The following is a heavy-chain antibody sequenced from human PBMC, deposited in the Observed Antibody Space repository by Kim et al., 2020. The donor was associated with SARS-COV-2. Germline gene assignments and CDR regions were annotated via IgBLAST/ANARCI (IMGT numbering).Heavy chain of an antibody. D-gene: IGHD1-1*01. CDR3: AASVIAPGTPDF. V-gene: IGHV3-53*01. Sequence: GGSLRLSCAVAGFTVRNSLMTWVRQAPGKGLEWVSSIYGGGSTYYADSVKGRFTISRDTVKNVLSLQMNSVRGEDTALYYCAASVIAPGTPDFWGQGTLVTVSS. CDR2: IYGGGST. J-gene: IGHJ4*02. CDR1: GFTVRNSL.